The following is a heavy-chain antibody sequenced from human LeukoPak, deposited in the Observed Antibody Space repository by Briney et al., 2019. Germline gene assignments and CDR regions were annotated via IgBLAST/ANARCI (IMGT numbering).Heavy chain of an antibody. CDR1: GFTLSSFG. D-gene: IGHD5-18*01. CDR3: AKDADTATIIYWYFDL. CDR2: ISDDGSNT. Sequence: PGRSLRLSCTASGFTLSSFGMHWVRQAPGKWLEWVAVISDDGSNTYYADSEKGRFTISRDNSKNTLYLQLNSLRTEDTAVYYCAKDADTATIIYWYFDLWGRGTPVTVSS. J-gene: IGHJ2*01. V-gene: IGHV3-30*18.